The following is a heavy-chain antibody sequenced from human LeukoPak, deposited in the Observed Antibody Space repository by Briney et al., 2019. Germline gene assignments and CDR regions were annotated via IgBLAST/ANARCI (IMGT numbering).Heavy chain of an antibody. V-gene: IGHV3-48*03. J-gene: IGHJ4*02. Sequence: GGSLRLSCAASGFTFSSYEMNWVRQAPGKGLEWVTYISSSGSTTYYADSVKGRFTISRDNAKNSLYLQMNSLRAEDTAVYYCARGQDSSGWLGYDYWGQGTLVTVSS. CDR2: ISSSGSTT. CDR3: ARGQDSSGWLGYDY. CDR1: GFTFSSYE. D-gene: IGHD6-19*01.